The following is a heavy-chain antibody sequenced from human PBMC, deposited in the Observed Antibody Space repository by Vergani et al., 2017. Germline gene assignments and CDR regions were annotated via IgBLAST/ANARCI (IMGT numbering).Heavy chain of an antibody. D-gene: IGHD3-3*01. V-gene: IGHV4-31*03. Sequence: QVQLQESGPGLVKPSQTLSLTCTVSGGSISSGGYYWSWIRQHPGKGLEWIGYIYYIGSTYYKPSLKSRVTISVDTSKNQFSLKLSSVTAAYTAVYYCARSDAAISLWWSGYYAAAHWGQGTLVTVSS. CDR3: ARSDAAISLWWSGYYAAAH. J-gene: IGHJ4*02. CDR1: GGSISSGGYY. CDR2: IYYIGST.